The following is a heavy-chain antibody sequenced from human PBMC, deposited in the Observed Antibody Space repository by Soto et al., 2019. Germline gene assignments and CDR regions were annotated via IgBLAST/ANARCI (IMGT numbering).Heavy chain of an antibody. V-gene: IGHV1-18*01. D-gene: IGHD3-3*01. CDR3: ARSSPAAYYFWRGYYSFDY. CDR2: ISAYKGNT. CDR1: GYTFTSYG. Sequence: ASVKVSCKASGYTFTSYGISWVRQAPGQGLEWMGWISAYKGNTNYAQKLQGRVTMTTDTSTSTAYMELRSLRSDDTAVYYCARSSPAAYYFWRGYYSFDYWGQGTLVTVSS. J-gene: IGHJ4*02.